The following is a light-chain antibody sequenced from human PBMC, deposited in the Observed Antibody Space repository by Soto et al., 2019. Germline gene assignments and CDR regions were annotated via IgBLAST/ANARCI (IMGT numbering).Light chain of an antibody. CDR3: QQRSYLIT. CDR1: QSISSD. J-gene: IGKJ5*01. CDR2: DAS. Sequence: EIVFTQSPATLSLSPGERATLSCRASQSISSDLAWYQQKPAQAPRLLIYDASNRATGIPARFSGSGSGTDFTLTISSLEPEDFAVYYCQQRSYLITFGPGTRLEIK. V-gene: IGKV3-11*01.